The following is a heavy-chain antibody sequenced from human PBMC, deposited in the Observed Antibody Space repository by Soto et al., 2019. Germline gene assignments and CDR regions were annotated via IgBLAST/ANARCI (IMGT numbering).Heavy chain of an antibody. J-gene: IGHJ4*02. CDR1: GFTFSSYA. CDR3: AKGCYDSSGYYYFDF. V-gene: IGHV3-23*01. D-gene: IGHD3-22*01. Sequence: GGSLRLSCAASGFTFSSYAMSWVRQAPGKGLEWVSAISGSGCSTYYADTVKGRFTISRDNSKNTLYLQMNSLRAEVTAVYYCAKGCYDSSGYYYFDFWGQGTLVTVSS. CDR2: ISGSGCST.